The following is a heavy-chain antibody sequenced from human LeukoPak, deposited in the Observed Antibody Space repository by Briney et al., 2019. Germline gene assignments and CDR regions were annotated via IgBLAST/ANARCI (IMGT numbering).Heavy chain of an antibody. Sequence: TGGSLRLSCAASGVTFDDYAMHWVRQAPGRGLEWVSGISWNSGTIVYADSVKGRFTISRDNAKNSLYLQMNSLRVEDTALYYCAKDMMAIVGATTSAFDIWGQGTMVTVSS. V-gene: IGHV3-9*01. D-gene: IGHD1-26*01. J-gene: IGHJ3*02. CDR1: GVTFDDYA. CDR2: ISWNSGTI. CDR3: AKDMMAIVGATTSAFDI.